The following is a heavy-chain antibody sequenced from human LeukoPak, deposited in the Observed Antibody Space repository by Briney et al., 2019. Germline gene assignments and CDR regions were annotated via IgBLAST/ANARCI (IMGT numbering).Heavy chain of an antibody. Sequence: GGSLRLSCAVSGITLSNYGMVWVRQAPGRGLEWVAGISGSGGGTNYADSVKGRFTISRDSPKNTLYLQMNRLRAEDTAVYFCAKRGVVIRVILVGFHKEAYYFDSWGQGALVTVSS. J-gene: IGHJ4*02. V-gene: IGHV3-23*01. CDR3: AKRGVVIRVILVGFHKEAYYFDS. D-gene: IGHD3-22*01. CDR1: GITLSNYG. CDR2: ISGSGGGT.